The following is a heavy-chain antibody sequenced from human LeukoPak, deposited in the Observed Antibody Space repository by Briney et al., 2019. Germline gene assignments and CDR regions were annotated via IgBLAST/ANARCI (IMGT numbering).Heavy chain of an antibody. V-gene: IGHV3-74*01. CDR2: VNPDVSSS. D-gene: IGHD3-16*01. CDR3: ARGGSYGVY. Sequence: GGSLRLSCAPSGFTSSNYWTHWVPQVPEKRLGWVSRVNPDVSSSTYANSVKGRFTTSRDNAKNTLSPQMDCLRVEDPTVYSFARGGSYGVYWGQGILVTV. CDR1: GFTSSNYW. J-gene: IGHJ4*02.